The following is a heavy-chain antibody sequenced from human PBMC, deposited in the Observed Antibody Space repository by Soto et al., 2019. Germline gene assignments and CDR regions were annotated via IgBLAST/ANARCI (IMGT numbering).Heavy chain of an antibody. CDR1: GFTFSSYG. CDR3: AKEDGDGYNY. CDR2: ISYDGSNK. V-gene: IGHV3-30*18. J-gene: IGHJ4*02. D-gene: IGHD5-12*01. Sequence: QVQLVESGGGVVQPGRSLRLSCAASGFTFSSYGMHWVRQAPGKGLEWVAVISYDGSNKYYADSVKGRFTISRDNSKNTLYLQMNSLRAEDTAVYYCAKEDGDGYNYWGQGTLVTVSS.